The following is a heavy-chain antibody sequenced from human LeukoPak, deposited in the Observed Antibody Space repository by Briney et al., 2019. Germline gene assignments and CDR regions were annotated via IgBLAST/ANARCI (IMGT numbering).Heavy chain of an antibody. D-gene: IGHD6-19*01. CDR2: ISYTSSLI. Sequence: GGSLRLSCAASGFTFSTYTMNWVRQAPGEGLEWVSYISYTSSLIYYADSVKGRFTISRDNAKNSLYLQMNSLRAEDTAVYYCARGTSRGSRYGFDSWGQGILVTVTS. J-gene: IGHJ5*01. V-gene: IGHV3-48*01. CDR1: GFTFSTYT. CDR3: ARGTSRGSRYGFDS.